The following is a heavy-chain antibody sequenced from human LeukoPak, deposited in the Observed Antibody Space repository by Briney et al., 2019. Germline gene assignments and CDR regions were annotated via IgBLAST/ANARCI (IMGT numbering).Heavy chain of an antibody. CDR2: INPSGGST. CDR1: GYSFTSYY. D-gene: IGHD3-22*01. J-gene: IGHJ4*02. Sequence: ASVKVSCKTSGYSFTSYYIHWVRQAPGQGLEWMGMINPSGGSTNYAQTFQGRVTMTRDMSASTVYMELSSLRSEDTAVYYCARVHHYFDIAFDYWGQGTLVTVSS. V-gene: IGHV1-46*01. CDR3: ARVHHYFDIAFDY.